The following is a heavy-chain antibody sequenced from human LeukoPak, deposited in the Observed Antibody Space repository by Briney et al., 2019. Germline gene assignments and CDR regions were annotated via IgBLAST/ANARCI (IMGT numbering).Heavy chain of an antibody. D-gene: IGHD6-13*01. CDR3: ARQYFQGAAGTAY. V-gene: IGHV3-48*01. CDR1: GFTFSSYS. CDR2: ISSSSSTI. Sequence: GGSLRLSCAASGFTFSSYSMNWVRQAPGKGLEWVSYISSSSSTIYYADSVKGRFTISRDNAKNSLYLQMNSLKASDTAMYYCARQYFQGAAGTAYWGQGTLVTVSS. J-gene: IGHJ4*02.